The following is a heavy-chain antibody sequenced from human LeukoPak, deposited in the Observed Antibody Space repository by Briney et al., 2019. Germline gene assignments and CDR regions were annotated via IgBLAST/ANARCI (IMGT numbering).Heavy chain of an antibody. CDR1: GLTFSRSS. CDR2: ISSSSNTI. CDR3: ASTYCDTTSCSRSLDY. J-gene: IGHJ4*02. D-gene: IGHD2-2*01. Sequence: PGGSLRLSCAASGLTFSRSSMNWVRQAPGKGLEWVSYISSSSNTIYYTDSVKGRFTISRDTAKNSLYLQMNSLRAEDTAVYYCASTYCDTTSCSRSLDYWGQGTLVTVSS. V-gene: IGHV3-48*04.